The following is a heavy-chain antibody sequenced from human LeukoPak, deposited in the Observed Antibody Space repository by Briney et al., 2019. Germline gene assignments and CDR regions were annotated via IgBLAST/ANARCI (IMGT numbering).Heavy chain of an antibody. J-gene: IGHJ5*02. V-gene: IGHV4-61*02. CDR1: NDSISSGTYY. CDR2: IYTSGST. CDR3: ARATIGNWFDP. Sequence: SETLSLTCTVSNDSISSGTYYWSWIRQPAGKGLEWIGRIYTSGSTIYNPSLKSRVTISLDTSKNQFSLNLTSVTAADTAVYYCARATIGNWFDPWGQGTLVTVSS.